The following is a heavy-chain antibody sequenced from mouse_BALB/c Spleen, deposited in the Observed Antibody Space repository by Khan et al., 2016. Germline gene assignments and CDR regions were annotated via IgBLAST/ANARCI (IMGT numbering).Heavy chain of an antibody. J-gene: IGHJ3*01. CDR2: IYYSSTI. CDR1: GISISTGNYR. V-gene: IGHV3-5*02. D-gene: IGHD1-1*01. CDR3: ARAGYYGPFAY. Sequence: VQLQQSGPGLVKPSQTVSLTCTVTGISISTGNYRWSWIRQFPGNKLEWIGYIYYSSTITYNPSLTSRTTITRDTSKNQFFRERNSLTTKDTATYYCARAGYYGPFAYWGQGTLVTVSA.